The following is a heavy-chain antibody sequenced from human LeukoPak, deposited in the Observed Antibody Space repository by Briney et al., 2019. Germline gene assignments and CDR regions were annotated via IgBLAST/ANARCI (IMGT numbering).Heavy chain of an antibody. V-gene: IGHV3-30-3*01. CDR1: GFTFSSYA. J-gene: IGHJ4*02. CDR3: ARDGGNFGGYFDY. Sequence: GRSLRLSCAASGFTFSSYAMHWVRQAPGKGLEWVAVISYDGSNKYYADSVKGRFTISRDNSKNTLYLQMNSLRAEDTAVYYCARDGGNFGGYFDYWGQGTLVTVSS. CDR2: ISYDGSNK. D-gene: IGHD4-23*01.